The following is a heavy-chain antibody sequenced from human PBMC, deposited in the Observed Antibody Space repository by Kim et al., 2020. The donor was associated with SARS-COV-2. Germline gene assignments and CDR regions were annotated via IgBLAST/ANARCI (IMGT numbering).Heavy chain of an antibody. CDR3: ARLVFGDLLFFDY. CDR2: IYYSGST. J-gene: IGHJ4*02. V-gene: IGHV4-39*01. D-gene: IGHD3-10*01. CDR1: GGSISSSSYY. Sequence: SETLSLTCTVSGGSISSSSYYWGWIRQPPGKGLEWIGSIYYSGSTYYKPSLKSRVTISADTSKNQFSLKLRSVTAADTAVYYCARLVFGDLLFFDYWGQGTLVTVSS.